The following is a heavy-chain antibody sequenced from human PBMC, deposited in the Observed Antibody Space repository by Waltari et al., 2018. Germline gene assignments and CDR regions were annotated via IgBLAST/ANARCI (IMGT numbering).Heavy chain of an antibody. D-gene: IGHD3-16*01. CDR1: GFTFSSSW. Sequence: EVQLVESGGGLVQPGGSLRLSCAASGFTFSSSWMRWVRQAPGKGLEWVANIKQDGSEKYYVDSVKGRFTISRDNAKNSLYLQMNSLRAEDTAVYYCARGGKFSDYWGQGTLVTVSS. CDR2: IKQDGSEK. CDR3: ARGGKFSDY. J-gene: IGHJ4*02. V-gene: IGHV3-7*01.